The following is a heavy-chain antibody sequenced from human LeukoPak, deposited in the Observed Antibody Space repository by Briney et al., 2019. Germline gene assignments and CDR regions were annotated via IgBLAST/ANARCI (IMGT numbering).Heavy chain of an antibody. CDR3: ATDFWSGQYNWFDP. CDR1: GGTFSCYA. V-gene: IGHV1-69*05. D-gene: IGHD3-3*01. J-gene: IGHJ5*02. Sequence: SVKVSCKASGGTFSCYAISWVRQAPGQGLEWMGGIIPIFGTANYAQKFQGRVTITTDESTSTAYMELSSLRSEDTAVYYCATDFWSGQYNWFDPWGQGTLVTVSS. CDR2: IIPIFGTA.